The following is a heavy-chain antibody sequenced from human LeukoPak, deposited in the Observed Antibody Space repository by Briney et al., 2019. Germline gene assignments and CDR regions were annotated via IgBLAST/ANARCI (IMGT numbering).Heavy chain of an antibody. V-gene: IGHV3-33*08. CDR2: IWPDGSYK. CDR3: ARAVGPFDY. D-gene: IGHD3-16*01. Sequence: GGSLRLSCAASGFTVSSNYMSWVRQAPGKGLEWVAAIWPDGSYKYYADSVKGRFTISRDNSKNTVYLQMNTLRDEDTAVYYCARAVGPFDYWGQGTLVTVSS. J-gene: IGHJ4*02. CDR1: GFTVSSNY.